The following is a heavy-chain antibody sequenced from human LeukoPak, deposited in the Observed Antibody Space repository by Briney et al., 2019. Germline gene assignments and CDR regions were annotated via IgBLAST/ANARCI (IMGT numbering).Heavy chain of an antibody. CDR3: AKDSYWGRYYLDY. V-gene: IGHV3-30*02. D-gene: IGHD3-16*01. CDR2: IRNDGSNK. CDR1: GFTFNTYG. J-gene: IGHJ4*02. Sequence: GGSLRLSCAASGFTFNTYGMLWVRQAPGKGLEWVAFIRNDGSNKFYADSVKGRFTISRDNSRNTLYLQMNSLRAEDTAVYYCAKDSYWGRYYLDYWGQGTLVTVSS.